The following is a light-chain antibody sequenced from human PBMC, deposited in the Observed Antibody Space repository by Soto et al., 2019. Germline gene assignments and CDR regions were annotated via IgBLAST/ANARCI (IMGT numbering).Light chain of an antibody. V-gene: IGKV1-9*01. CDR3: QQLNGYQLT. J-gene: IGKJ4*01. Sequence: DIQLTQSPSFLSASVGDTVTITCRASQGMSTYLAWYQQKPGKVPKLLIRSASTLQSGVPPRFSGGGSETEFTLTISTLQPDDSGIYYCQQLNGYQLTFGGGTNVEI. CDR1: QGMSTY. CDR2: SAS.